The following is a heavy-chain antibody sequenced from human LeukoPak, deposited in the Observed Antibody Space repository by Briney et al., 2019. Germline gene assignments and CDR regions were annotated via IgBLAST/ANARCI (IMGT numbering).Heavy chain of an antibody. V-gene: IGHV1-69*06. Sequence: LGASVKVSCKASGGTFSSYAISWLGQAPGQGLEWMGRIIPIFGTENYAKKFQGRVTITAKKSTSNAFFELSSRRSEEPAVFYCAFTVTAFGVRSDYWGQGTLVTVSS. D-gene: IGHD4-17*01. CDR2: IIPIFGTE. CDR3: AFTVTAFGVRSDY. CDR1: GGTFSSYA. J-gene: IGHJ4*02.